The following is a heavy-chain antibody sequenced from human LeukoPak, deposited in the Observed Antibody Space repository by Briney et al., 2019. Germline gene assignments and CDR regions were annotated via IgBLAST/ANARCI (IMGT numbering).Heavy chain of an antibody. V-gene: IGHV3-30*04. D-gene: IGHD6-13*01. CDR1: GFTFSTYA. Sequence: GRSLRVSCAASGFTFSTYAMYWVRQAPGKGLEWVAVISYDGSNKYYADSVKGRFTISRDNSKDTLYLQMDSLRAEDTAVYYCARKETSNWYGGAFDYWGQGTLVTVSS. CDR2: ISYDGSNK. CDR3: ARKETSNWYGGAFDY. J-gene: IGHJ4*02.